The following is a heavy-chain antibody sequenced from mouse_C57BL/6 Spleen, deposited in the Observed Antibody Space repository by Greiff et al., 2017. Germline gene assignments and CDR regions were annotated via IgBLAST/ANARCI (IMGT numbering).Heavy chain of an antibody. CDR2: IYPGDGDN. D-gene: IGHD1-1*01. CDR1: GYAFSSSW. J-gene: IGHJ2*01. CDR3: ERWYYYGSSYPDY. V-gene: IGHV1-82*01. Sequence: QVQLQQSGPELVKPGASVKISCKASGYAFSSSWMNWVKQRPGKGLEWIGRIYPGDGDNNYNGKFKGKATLTADKSSSTAYMQLSSRTSEDSAVYFCERWYYYGSSYPDYWGQGTTLTVSS.